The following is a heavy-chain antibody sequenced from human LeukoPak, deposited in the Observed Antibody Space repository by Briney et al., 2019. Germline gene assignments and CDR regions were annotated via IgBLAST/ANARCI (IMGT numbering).Heavy chain of an antibody. V-gene: IGHV3-9*01. D-gene: IGHD6-13*01. CDR3: AKGINSGYSSSWPFDY. CDR1: GFTFDDYA. Sequence: PGGSLRLSCAASGFTFDDYAMHWVRHAPGKGLEWVSGISWNSGSIGYADSVKGRFTISRDNAKNSLYLQMNSLRVEDTALYYCAKGINSGYSSSWPFDYWGQGTPVTVSS. J-gene: IGHJ4*02. CDR2: ISWNSGSI.